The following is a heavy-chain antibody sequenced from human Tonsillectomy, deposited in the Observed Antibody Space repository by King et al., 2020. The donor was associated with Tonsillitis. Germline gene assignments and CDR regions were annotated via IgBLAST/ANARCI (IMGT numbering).Heavy chain of an antibody. J-gene: IGHJ6*02. CDR2: IYYSGST. D-gene: IGHD1-26*01. V-gene: IGHV4-59*01. CDR1: GGSISSYY. CDR3: ARVIEGATLDYYYGMDV. Sequence: QLQESGPGLVKPSENLSLTCTVSGGSISSYYWSWLRQPPGKGLAWIGYIYYSGSTNHNPSLKSRVTISVDTSKNQLSLKLSSVTAADTAVYYCARVIEGATLDYYYGMDVWGQGTTVTVSS.